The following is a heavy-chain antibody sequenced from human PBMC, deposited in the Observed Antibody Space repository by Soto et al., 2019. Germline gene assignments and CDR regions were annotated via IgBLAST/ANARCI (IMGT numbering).Heavy chain of an antibody. CDR1: GFIFSSYA. J-gene: IGHJ3*02. CDR2: ISSGSSYT. Sequence: GSLRLSCAPSGFIFSSYAMNWVRQAPGKGLEWVSSISSGSSYTYYADSVKGRFAISRDNAKNSLSLQMNSLRDDDTAVYYCARGLGSSWYGGAFDIWGRGTMVTVSS. D-gene: IGHD6-13*01. CDR3: ARGLGSSWYGGAFDI. V-gene: IGHV3-21*01.